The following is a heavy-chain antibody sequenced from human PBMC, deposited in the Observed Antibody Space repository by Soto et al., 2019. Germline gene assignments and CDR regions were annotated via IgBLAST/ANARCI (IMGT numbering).Heavy chain of an antibody. CDR3: ARNGVESYGYYGMDV. J-gene: IGHJ6*02. D-gene: IGHD1-26*01. CDR1: GFTFDNYA. CDR2: IWYDGGNK. Sequence: PGGSLRLSCAASGFTFDNYAMHWVRQAPGKGLEWVAVIWYDGGNKYYADSVKGRFAISRDNSKNTLSLQMNSLRAEDTAVYYCARNGVESYGYYGMDVWGQGTTVTVSS. V-gene: IGHV3-33*01.